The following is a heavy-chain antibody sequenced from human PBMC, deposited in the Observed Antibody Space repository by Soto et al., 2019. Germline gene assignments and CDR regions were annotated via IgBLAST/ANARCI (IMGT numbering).Heavy chain of an antibody. J-gene: IGHJ5*02. V-gene: IGHV3-21*01. Sequence: PGGSLRLSCAASGFTFSTYIMNWVRQAPGKGLEWVSSISSSSGDIYYADSVKGRFTISRDNAKKSLYLQMNSLRAEDTAVYYCARDFYADTAPWGQGTLVTVSS. D-gene: IGHD4-17*01. CDR1: GFTFSTYI. CDR3: ARDFYADTAP. CDR2: ISSSSGDI.